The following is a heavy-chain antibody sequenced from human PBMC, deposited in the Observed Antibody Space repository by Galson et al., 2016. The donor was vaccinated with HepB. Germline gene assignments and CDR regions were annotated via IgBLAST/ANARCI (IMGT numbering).Heavy chain of an antibody. Sequence: TLSLTCAVSGGSISSDNWWSWVRQPPGKGLEWIGEIFHRGTINYNPALKSRVTISLDESNNQFSLELNSVTAADTAVYYCAMQPGFYLGSWGQGTLVTVSS. V-gene: IGHV4-4*02. J-gene: IGHJ4*02. D-gene: IGHD1-14*01. CDR2: IFHRGTI. CDR1: GGSISSDNW. CDR3: AMQPGFYLGS.